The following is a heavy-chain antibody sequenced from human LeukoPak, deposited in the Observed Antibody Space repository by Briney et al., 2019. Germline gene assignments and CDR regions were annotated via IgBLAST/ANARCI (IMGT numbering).Heavy chain of an antibody. V-gene: IGHV3-30*02. J-gene: IGHJ4*02. CDR3: AKVLGLGYCSSTSCYSLDY. CDR1: GFTFSSYG. D-gene: IGHD2-2*02. CDR2: IRYDGSNK. Sequence: GGSLRLSCAASGFTFSSYGMHWVRQAPGKGLEWVAFIRYDGSNKYYADSVKGRFTISRDNSKNTLYLQMNSLRAEDTAVYYCAKVLGLGYCSSTSCYSLDYWGQGTRVTVSS.